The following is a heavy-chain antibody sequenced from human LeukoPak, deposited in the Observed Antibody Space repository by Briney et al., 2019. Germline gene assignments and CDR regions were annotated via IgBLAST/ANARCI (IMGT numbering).Heavy chain of an antibody. Sequence: SETLSLTCTVSGGSVSDSRNCWGWIRQPPGKGLEWIGSFYHTGGTYYSPSSRSRVIISEDTSKNQFSLYFHSVTDADTAVYFCGSSHSSSWYDFWGQGTLVTVSS. D-gene: IGHD6-13*01. CDR1: GGSVSDSRNC. V-gene: IGHV4-39*07. J-gene: IGHJ4*02. CDR3: GSSHSSSWYDF. CDR2: FYHTGGT.